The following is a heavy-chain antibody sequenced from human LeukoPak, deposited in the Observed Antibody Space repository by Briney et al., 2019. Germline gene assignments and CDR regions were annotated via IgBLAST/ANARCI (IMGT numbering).Heavy chain of an antibody. CDR2: TYYRSKWYR. D-gene: IGHD3-16*02. CDR3: ARDLSGMFDP. Sequence: SQTLSLTCAISGDSVSDNRAAWNWIRQPPSRGLEWLGRTYYRSKWYRDYAVSVKTRIAINPDTSKNQFFLQVNSVTPEDTAVYYCARDLSGMFDPWGQGTLVTVS. J-gene: IGHJ5*02. V-gene: IGHV6-1*01. CDR1: GDSVSDNRAA.